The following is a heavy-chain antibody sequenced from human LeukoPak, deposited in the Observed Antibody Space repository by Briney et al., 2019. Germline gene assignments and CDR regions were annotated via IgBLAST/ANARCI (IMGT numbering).Heavy chain of an antibody. V-gene: IGHV1-8*01. D-gene: IGHD5-18*01. J-gene: IGHJ6*03. CDR3: ARGSGYSYGYYYMDV. Sequence: ASVKVSCKASGYTFTSYDINWVRQATGQGLEWMGWMNPNSGNTGYAQKFQGRVTMTRNTSISTAYMELNSLRSEDTAVYYCARGSGYSYGYYYMDVWGKGTTVTISS. CDR1: GYTFTSYD. CDR2: MNPNSGNT.